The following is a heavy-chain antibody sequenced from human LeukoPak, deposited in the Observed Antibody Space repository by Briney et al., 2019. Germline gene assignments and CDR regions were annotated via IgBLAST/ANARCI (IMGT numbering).Heavy chain of an antibody. CDR2: INQDGSVR. CDR3: ARDSGWSRFDY. J-gene: IGHJ4*02. V-gene: IGHV3-7*03. D-gene: IGHD6-25*01. Sequence: GGSLRLSCVDSGFTFNTYWVAWIRQAPGKGLEWVANINQDGSVRNYMDSAQGRFTISRDNAKSSLCLQMDSLRADDTAVYFCARDSGWSRFDYWGQGALVTVAS. CDR1: GFTFNTYW.